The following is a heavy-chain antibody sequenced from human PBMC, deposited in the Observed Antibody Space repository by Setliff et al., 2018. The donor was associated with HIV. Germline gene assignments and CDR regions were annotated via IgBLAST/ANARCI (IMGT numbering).Heavy chain of an antibody. Sequence: SVKVSCKASGGTFSSYAIRWVRQAPGQGLEWMGGIIPILGIANYAQKFQGRVTITADKSTSTAYMELSSLRSEDTAVYYCARVYSSGWYGGADYYYYGMDVWGQGTTVTSP. CDR2: IIPILGIA. J-gene: IGHJ6*02. CDR3: ARVYSSGWYGGADYYYYGMDV. CDR1: GGTFSSYA. V-gene: IGHV1-69*10. D-gene: IGHD6-19*01.